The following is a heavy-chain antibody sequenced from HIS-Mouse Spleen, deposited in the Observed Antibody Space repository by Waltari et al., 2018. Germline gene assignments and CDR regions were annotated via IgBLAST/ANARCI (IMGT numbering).Heavy chain of an antibody. V-gene: IGHV4-39*07. CDR2: IYYSGST. CDR3: AREIPYSSSWYDWYFDL. Sequence: QLQLQESGPGLVKPSEILSLTCTVSGGSISSSRYYWRWIRQPPGKGLEWIGSIYYSGSTYYNPSLKSRVTISVDTSKNQFSLKLSSVTAADTAVYYCAREIPYSSSWYDWYFDLWGRGTLVTVSS. J-gene: IGHJ2*01. D-gene: IGHD6-13*01. CDR1: GGSISSSRYY.